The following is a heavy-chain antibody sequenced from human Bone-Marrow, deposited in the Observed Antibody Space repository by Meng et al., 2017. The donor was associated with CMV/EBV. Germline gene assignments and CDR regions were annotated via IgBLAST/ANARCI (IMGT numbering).Heavy chain of an antibody. CDR1: GFTVSSNS. J-gene: IGHJ4*02. Sequence: GESLKISCAASGFTVSSNSMSWVRQAPGKGLEWVAVISYDGSNKYYADSVKGRFTISRDNSKNTLYLQMNSLRAEDTAVYYCARGSNYHEDTEFDYWGQGTLVTVSS. CDR3: ARGSNYHEDTEFDY. D-gene: IGHD5-24*01. CDR2: ISYDGSNK. V-gene: IGHV3-30*04.